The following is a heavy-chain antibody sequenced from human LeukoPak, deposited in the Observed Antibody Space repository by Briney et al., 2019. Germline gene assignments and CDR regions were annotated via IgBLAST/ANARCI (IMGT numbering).Heavy chain of an antibody. D-gene: IGHD6-19*01. V-gene: IGHV1-69*05. J-gene: IGHJ4*02. Sequence: SVKVSCKASGGTFSNYAISWVRQAPGQGLEWMGWIIPIFGTANYAQKFQGRVTITTDESTSTAYMELSSLRSEDTAVYYCATPEQWLVPNALYYFAYGGQGSPVSVSS. CDR1: GGTFSNYA. CDR2: IIPIFGTA. CDR3: ATPEQWLVPNALYYFAY.